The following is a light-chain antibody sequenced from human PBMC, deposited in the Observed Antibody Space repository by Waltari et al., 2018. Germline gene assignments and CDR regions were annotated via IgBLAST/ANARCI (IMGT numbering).Light chain of an antibody. CDR3: LVGYSGVVV. V-gene: IGLV7-46*01. Sequence: QAVVTQELSLTVSPGGTVTLTCASSTGPVTRDNYPYWFQQKPGQVPRTLIYDTSDKHSCTPARFSCSLLWGKAALTLSGAQPEDEADYYCLVGYSGVVVIGGGTKLTVL. J-gene: IGLJ2*01. CDR2: DTS. CDR1: TGPVTRDNY.